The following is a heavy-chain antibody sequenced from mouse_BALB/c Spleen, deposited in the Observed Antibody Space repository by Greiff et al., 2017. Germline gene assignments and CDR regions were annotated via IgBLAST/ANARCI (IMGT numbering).Heavy chain of an antibody. CDR1: GYTFTSYW. CDR2: IDPSDSET. V-gene: IGHV1-69*02. D-gene: IGHD1-2*01. J-gene: IGHJ2*01. Sequence: QVQLQQPGAELVKPGAPVKLSCKASGYTFTSYWMNWVKQRPGRGLEWIGRIDPSDSETHYNQKFKDKATLTVDKSSSTAYIQLSSLTSEDSAVYYCARSGHYYGYGYWGQGTTLTVSS. CDR3: ARSGHYYGYGY.